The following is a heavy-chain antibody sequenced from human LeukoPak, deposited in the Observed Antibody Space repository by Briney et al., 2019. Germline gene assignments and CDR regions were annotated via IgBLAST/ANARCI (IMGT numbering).Heavy chain of an antibody. CDR1: GFSLSTSGVG. V-gene: IGHV2-5*01. CDR3: ARSYSDYDYFNNWFDP. CDR2: IYWNDDK. J-gene: IGHJ5*02. Sequence: SGPTLVRPTQTLTLTCTFSGFSLSTSGVGVGWIRQPPGKALEWLALIYWNDDKRYSPSLKSRLTISKDTSNNQVVLTMTNMDPVDTATYYCARSYSDYDYFNNWFDPWGQGTLVTVSS. D-gene: IGHD5-12*01.